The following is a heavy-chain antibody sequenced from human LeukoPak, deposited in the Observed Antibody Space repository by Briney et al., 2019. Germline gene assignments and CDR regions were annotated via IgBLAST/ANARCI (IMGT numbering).Heavy chain of an antibody. D-gene: IGHD2-15*01. J-gene: IGHJ4*02. CDR3: ARRQGIYCSGGSCYSDY. V-gene: IGHV1-18*01. Sequence: ASVKVSCKASGYTFTSYGISWVRQAPGQGLEWMGWISAYNGSTNYAQKLQGRVTMTTDTSTSTAYMELRSLRSDDTAVYYCARRQGIYCSGGSCYSDYWGQGTLVTVSS. CDR1: GYTFTSYG. CDR2: ISAYNGST.